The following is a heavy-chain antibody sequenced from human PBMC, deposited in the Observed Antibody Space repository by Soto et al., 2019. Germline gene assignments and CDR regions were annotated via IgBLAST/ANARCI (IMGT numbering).Heavy chain of an antibody. D-gene: IGHD1-1*01. V-gene: IGHV1-24*01. CDR2: FDPEDGET. CDR3: ATEGYNWNDVNWFDP. J-gene: IGHJ5*02. CDR1: GYTLTDLS. Sequence: ASVKVSCKVSGYTLTDLSMHWVRQAPGKGLEWMGGFDPEDGETIYAQKFQGRVTMTEDTSTDTAYMELSSLRSEDTAVYYCATEGYNWNDVNWFDPWGQGTLVTVSS.